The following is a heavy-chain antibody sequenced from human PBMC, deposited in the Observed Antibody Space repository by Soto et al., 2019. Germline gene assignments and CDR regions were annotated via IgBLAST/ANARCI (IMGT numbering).Heavy chain of an antibody. CDR2: IIPIFGTA. Sequence: QVQLVQSGAEVKKPGSSVKVSCKASGGTFSSYAISRVRQAPGQGLEWMGGIIPIFGTANYAQKFQGRVTITADESTSTAYMELSSLRSEDTAVYYCAMTRQRTYYYYYGMDVWGQGTTVTVSS. CDR1: GGTFSSYA. CDR3: AMTRQRTYYYYYGMDV. J-gene: IGHJ6*02. V-gene: IGHV1-69*12. D-gene: IGHD2-2*01.